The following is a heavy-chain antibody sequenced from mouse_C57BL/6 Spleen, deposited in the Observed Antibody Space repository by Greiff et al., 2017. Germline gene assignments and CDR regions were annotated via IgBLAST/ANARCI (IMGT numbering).Heavy chain of an antibody. CDR3: ARSYYYGSSAYWYFDV. D-gene: IGHD1-1*01. Sequence: QVQLQQSGAELVKPGASVKMSCKASGYTFTTYPIEWMKQNHGQSLEWIGNFHPYNDDTKYNEKFKGKATLTVEKSSSTVYLELSRLTSDDSAVYYCARSYYYGSSAYWYFDVWGTGTTVTVSS. CDR2: FHPYNDDT. CDR1: GYTFTTYP. V-gene: IGHV1-47*01. J-gene: IGHJ1*03.